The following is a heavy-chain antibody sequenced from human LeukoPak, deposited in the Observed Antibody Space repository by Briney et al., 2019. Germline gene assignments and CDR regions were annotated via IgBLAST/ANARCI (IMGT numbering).Heavy chain of an antibody. CDR1: GFTFSSSA. V-gene: IGHV3-23*01. D-gene: IGHD6-13*01. CDR2: IDGSGKST. Sequence: PGGSLRLSCAASGFTFSSSAMSWVRQAPGKGLGWVSAIDGSGKSTYYADSVKGRFTISRDTSKNTLYLQMNSLRAEDTAVYYCARAEVIAAAAFNWFDPWGQGTLVTVSS. J-gene: IGHJ5*02. CDR3: ARAEVIAAAAFNWFDP.